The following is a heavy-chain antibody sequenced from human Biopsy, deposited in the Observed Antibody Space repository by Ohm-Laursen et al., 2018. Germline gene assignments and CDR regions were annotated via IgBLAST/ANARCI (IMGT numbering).Heavy chain of an antibody. J-gene: IGHJ2*01. CDR2: IYFTGRT. V-gene: IGHV4-59*12. D-gene: IGHD5-24*01. CDR3: ASAGYNPDWNFDL. CDR1: GGPIDSYY. Sequence: ETLSLTCTVSGGPIDSYYWSWIRQPPGKALEWIGYIYFTGRTSYNPSLKSRVTMSVNTSKKQFSLRLSSVTAADMAVYYCASAGYNPDWNFDLWGRGTRVTVSS.